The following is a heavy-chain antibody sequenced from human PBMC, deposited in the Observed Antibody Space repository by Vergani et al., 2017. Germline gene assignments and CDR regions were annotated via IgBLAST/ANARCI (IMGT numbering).Heavy chain of an antibody. D-gene: IGHD2-15*01. CDR3: TRSECSGTTCYGHYFDL. J-gene: IGHJ4*01. Sequence: VELLESGGGLAQPGGSLRVSCSASGFRVTTYYMSWVRQAQGKGLEWVSVIKSDGRTSYAESVRGRFTISRDTSRNAVYLQMNILRVEDTGVYYCTRSECSGTTCYGHYFDLWGHGILVTVSS. V-gene: IGHV3-66*02. CDR2: IKSDGRT. CDR1: GFRVTTYY.